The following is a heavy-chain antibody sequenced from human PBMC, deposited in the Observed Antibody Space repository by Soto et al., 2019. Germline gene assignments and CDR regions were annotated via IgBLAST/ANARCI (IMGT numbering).Heavy chain of an antibody. J-gene: IGHJ4*02. V-gene: IGHV4-31*03. CDR1: GGSISSGGYY. CDR3: TRDRSEATTDY. Sequence: PSETLSLTCTVSGGSISSGGYYWSWIRQHPGKGLEWIGYIYYSGSTYYNPSLKSRVTISVDTSKNQFSLKLSSVTAADTAVYYCTRDRSEATTDYWGQGALVTVSS. CDR2: IYYSGST.